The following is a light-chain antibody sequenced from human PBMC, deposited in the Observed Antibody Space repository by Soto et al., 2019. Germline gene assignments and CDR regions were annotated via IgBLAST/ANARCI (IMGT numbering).Light chain of an antibody. Sequence: DIVMTQSPDSLAVSLGERATINCKSSQSVLYKSNNKNYFAWYQQKAGQPPKLLIYWASTRESGVPDRFSGSGSGTDFTLTISSLQAEDVAVYYCLQYYGPPQTFGQGTKVDIK. J-gene: IGKJ1*01. CDR1: QSVLYKSNNKNY. V-gene: IGKV4-1*01. CDR3: LQYYGPPQT. CDR2: WAS.